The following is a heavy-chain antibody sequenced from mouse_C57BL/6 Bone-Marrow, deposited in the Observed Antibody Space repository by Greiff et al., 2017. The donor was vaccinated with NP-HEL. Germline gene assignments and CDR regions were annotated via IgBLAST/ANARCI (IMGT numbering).Heavy chain of an antibody. CDR2: IDPSDSYT. CDR1: GYTFTSYW. V-gene: IGHV1-69*01. Sequence: QVQLQQPGAELVMPGASVKLSCKASGYTFTSYWMHWVKQRPGQGLEWIGEIDPSDSYTNYNQKFKGKSTLTVDKSSRTAYMQLSSLTSEDSAVYYCARSTGYFDVWGTGTTVTVSS. CDR3: ARSTGYFDV. J-gene: IGHJ1*03.